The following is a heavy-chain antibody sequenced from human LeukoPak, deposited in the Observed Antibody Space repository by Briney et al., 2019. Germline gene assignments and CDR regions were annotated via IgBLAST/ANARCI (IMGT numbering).Heavy chain of an antibody. J-gene: IGHJ3*02. CDR1: GGSFSGYY. CDR2: INHSGSI. V-gene: IGHV4-34*01. CDR3: ARVEGNYYDSSGYSFDI. D-gene: IGHD3-22*01. Sequence: SETLSLTCAVYGGSFSGYYWSWIRQPPGKGLEWIGEINHSGSINYNPSLKSRVTMSVDTSKNQFSLKLSSVTAADTAVYYCARVEGNYYDSSGYSFDIWGQGTMVTISS.